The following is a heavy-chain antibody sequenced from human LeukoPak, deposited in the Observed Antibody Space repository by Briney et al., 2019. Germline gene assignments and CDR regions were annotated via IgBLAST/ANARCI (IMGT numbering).Heavy chain of an antibody. Sequence: SVRVSCKASGGTFSSYAISWVRQAPGQGLEWMGRIIPILGIANYAQKFQGRVTITADKSTSTAYMELRSLTSDDTAVYYCARGAYGDYWGQGTTVTVSS. CDR3: ARGAYGDY. V-gene: IGHV1-69*04. J-gene: IGHJ4*02. CDR1: GGTFSSYA. D-gene: IGHD4-17*01. CDR2: IIPILGIA.